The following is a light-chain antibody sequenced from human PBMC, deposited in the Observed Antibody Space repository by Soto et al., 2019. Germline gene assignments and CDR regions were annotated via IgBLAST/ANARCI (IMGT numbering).Light chain of an antibody. CDR1: SSNIGAGYD. CDR2: GNS. Sequence: QSVLTQPPSVSGAPGQRVTISCTGSSSNIGAGYDVHWYQQLPGTAPKLLIYGNSNRPSGVPDRFSGSKSGTSASLAITGLQAEDEADYYCQSYDSSLPGWVFGGGTKVTVL. V-gene: IGLV1-40*01. CDR3: QSYDSSLPGWV. J-gene: IGLJ3*02.